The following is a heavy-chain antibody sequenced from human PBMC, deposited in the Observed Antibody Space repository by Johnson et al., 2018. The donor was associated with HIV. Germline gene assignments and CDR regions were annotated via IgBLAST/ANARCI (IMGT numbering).Heavy chain of an antibody. D-gene: IGHD6-19*01. V-gene: IGHV3-30*04. CDR2: ISYDGSKK. CDR3: ARVRWGGSGLYDAFDI. J-gene: IGHJ3*02. Sequence: QVQLVESGGGVVQPGRSLRVSCVASGFTFNSYAMHWVRQAPGKGLEWVAVISYDGSKKYYVDSVKGRFTISRDNSKNTLYLQMNSLRAEDTALYYCARVRWGGSGLYDAFDIWGQGTMVTVSS. CDR1: GFTFNSYA.